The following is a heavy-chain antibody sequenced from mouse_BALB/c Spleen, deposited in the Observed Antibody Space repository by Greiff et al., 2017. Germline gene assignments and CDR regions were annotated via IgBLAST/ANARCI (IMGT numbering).Heavy chain of an antibody. J-gene: IGHJ3*01. CDR3: ARVDGYCAWSWFAY. V-gene: IGHV1-4*01. CDR1: GYTFTSYT. CDR2: INPSSGYT. Sequence: QVQLQQPGAELARPGASVKMSCKASGYTFTSYTMHWVKQRPGQGLEWIGYINPSSGYTNYNQKFKDKATLTADKSSSTAYMQLSSLTSEDSAVYDCARVDGYCAWSWFAYWGQGTLVTVSA. D-gene: IGHD2-3*01.